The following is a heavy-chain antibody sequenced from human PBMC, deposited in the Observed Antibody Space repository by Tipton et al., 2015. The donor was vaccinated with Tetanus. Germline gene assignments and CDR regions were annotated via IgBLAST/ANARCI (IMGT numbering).Heavy chain of an antibody. D-gene: IGHD1-26*01. CDR3: ARDQARGARGWNYFDH. CDR2: IYFSGST. Sequence: TLSLTCTVSGGPISSGGYYWSWIRQHPGRGLEWIGDIYFSGSTYYNPSLKSRVTISVDTSKNQFSLKLNSVTAADTAVYYCARDQARGARGWNYFDHWGQGTLVTVSS. CDR1: GGPISSGGYY. J-gene: IGHJ4*02. V-gene: IGHV4-31*03.